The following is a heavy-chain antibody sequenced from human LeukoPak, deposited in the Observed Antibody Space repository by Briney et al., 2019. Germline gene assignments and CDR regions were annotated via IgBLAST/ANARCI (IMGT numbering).Heavy chain of an antibody. J-gene: IGHJ4*02. CDR2: IKSKTDGGTT. Sequence: GGSLRLSCAASGFTFSNAWMSWVRQAPGKGLEWVGRIKSKTDGGTTDYAAPVKGRFTISRDDSKNTLYLQMNSLKTEDTAVYYCTTLYDYVWGSYRYYFDYWGQGTLVTVSS. CDR3: TTLYDYVWGSYRYYFDY. CDR1: GFTFSNAW. V-gene: IGHV3-15*01. D-gene: IGHD3-16*02.